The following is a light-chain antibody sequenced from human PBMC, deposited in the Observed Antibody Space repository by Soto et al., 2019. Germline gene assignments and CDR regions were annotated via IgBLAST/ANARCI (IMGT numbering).Light chain of an antibody. Sequence: SYELTQPPSVSVSPGQTASITCSGDKLGDKYACWYQQKPGQSPVLVIYQDSKRPSGIPERFSGSNSGNTATLTISGTQAMDEADYYCQAWDRSIHYVFGTGTKLTVL. CDR1: KLGDKY. CDR3: QAWDRSIHYV. V-gene: IGLV3-1*01. J-gene: IGLJ1*01. CDR2: QDS.